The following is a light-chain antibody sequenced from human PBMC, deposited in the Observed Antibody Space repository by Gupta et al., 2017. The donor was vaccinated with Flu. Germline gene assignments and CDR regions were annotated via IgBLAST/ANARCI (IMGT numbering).Light chain of an antibody. CDR3: QTWDTNIGV. J-gene: IGLJ2*01. CDR2: QDS. CDR1: NLGNYF. V-gene: IGLV3-1*01. Sequence: CSGHNLGNYFVSWFQLRPGQSPVLVIYQDSKRPSGIPERFSGSNSGNTATLTISGTQAMDEADFYCQTWDTNIGVFGGGTTLTVL.